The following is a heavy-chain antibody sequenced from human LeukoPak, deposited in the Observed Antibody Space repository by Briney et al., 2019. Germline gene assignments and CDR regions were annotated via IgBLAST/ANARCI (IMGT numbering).Heavy chain of an antibody. V-gene: IGHV3-66*03. CDR2: IYSCGST. Sequence: GGSLRLSCAASGFTVSSNYMSWVRQAPGKGLEWVSVIYSCGSTYYADSVKGRFTISRDNSKNTLYLQMNSLRAEDTAVYYCALTGMTTVTSFDYWGQGTLVTVSS. D-gene: IGHD4-17*01. CDR3: ALTGMTTVTSFDY. CDR1: GFTVSSNY. J-gene: IGHJ4*02.